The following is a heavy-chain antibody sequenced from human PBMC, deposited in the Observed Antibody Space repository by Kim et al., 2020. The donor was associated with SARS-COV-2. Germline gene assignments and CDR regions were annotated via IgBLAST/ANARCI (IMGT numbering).Heavy chain of an antibody. Sequence: PPLKSRVTISVDTSKNQFSLKLSSVTAADTAVYYCSVGCSGGSCYGTFDYWGQGTLVTVSS. J-gene: IGHJ4*02. V-gene: IGHV4-34*01. D-gene: IGHD2-15*01. CDR3: SVGCSGGSCYGTFDY.